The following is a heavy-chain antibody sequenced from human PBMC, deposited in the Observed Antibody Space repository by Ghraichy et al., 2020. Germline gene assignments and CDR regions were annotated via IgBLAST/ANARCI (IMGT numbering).Heavy chain of an antibody. CDR1: GFTFSSYA. CDR2: ISYDGSNK. V-gene: IGHV3-30-3*01. CDR3: ARDGAAAGTADY. J-gene: IGHJ4*02. Sequence: LSLTCAASGFTFSSYAMHWVRQAPGKGLEWVAVISYDGSNKYYADSVKGRFTISRDNSKNTLYLQMNSLRAEDTAVYYCARDGAAAGTADYWGQGTLVTVSS. D-gene: IGHD6-13*01.